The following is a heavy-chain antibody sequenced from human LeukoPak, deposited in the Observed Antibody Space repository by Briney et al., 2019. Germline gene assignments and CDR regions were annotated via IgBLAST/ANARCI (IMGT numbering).Heavy chain of an antibody. J-gene: IGHJ5*02. Sequence: PGGSLRLSCAASGFTFSSYATHWVRQAPGKGLEWVAVISYDGSNKYYADSVKGRFTISRDNSKNTLYLQMNSLRAEDTAVYYCAKDGGHQSWFAPWGQGTLVTVSS. CDR2: ISYDGSNK. V-gene: IGHV3-30*04. CDR3: AKDGGHQSWFAP. D-gene: IGHD3-16*01. CDR1: GFTFSSYA.